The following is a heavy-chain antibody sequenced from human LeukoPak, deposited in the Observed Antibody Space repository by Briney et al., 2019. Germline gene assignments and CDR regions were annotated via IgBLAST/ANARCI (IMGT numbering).Heavy chain of an antibody. D-gene: IGHD4-17*01. CDR3: ARGGRSVTTYRY. CDR2: IYYSGST. V-gene: IGHV4-31*03. CDR1: GGSISSGGYY. Sequence: SETLSLTCTVSGGSISSGGYYWSWIRQHPGKGREWIGYIYYSGSTYYNPSLKSRVTISVDTSKNQFSLKLSSVTAADTAVYYCARGGRSVTTYRYWGQGTLVTVSS. J-gene: IGHJ4*02.